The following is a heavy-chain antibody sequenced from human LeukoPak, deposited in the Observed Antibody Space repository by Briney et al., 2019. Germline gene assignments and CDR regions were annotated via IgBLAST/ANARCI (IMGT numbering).Heavy chain of an antibody. CDR1: GFTFSSYG. CDR3: AKDQAYSSSCYDY. Sequence: GRSLRLSCVVSGFTFSSYGMHWVRQAPGKGLEWVAVISYDGSNKYYADSVKGRFTISRDNSKNTLYLQMNSLRAEDTAVYYCAKDQAYSSSCYDYWGQGTLVTVSS. J-gene: IGHJ4*02. D-gene: IGHD6-13*01. CDR2: ISYDGSNK. V-gene: IGHV3-30*18.